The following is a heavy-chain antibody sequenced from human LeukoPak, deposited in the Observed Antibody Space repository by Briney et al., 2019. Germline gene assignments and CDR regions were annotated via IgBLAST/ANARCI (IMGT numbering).Heavy chain of an antibody. CDR1: GFTFSSYS. D-gene: IGHD4-17*01. CDR3: AKDPNGDYIGTFDI. V-gene: IGHV3-23*01. Sequence: PSGGSLRLSCAASGFTFSSYSMNWARQAPGKGLEWVSSITGSGDRTQYADSVQGRFTISRDNSKNTLYLQMNSLRAEDTAVYYCAKDPNGDYIGTFDIWGQGTMVTVSS. CDR2: ITGSGDRT. J-gene: IGHJ3*02.